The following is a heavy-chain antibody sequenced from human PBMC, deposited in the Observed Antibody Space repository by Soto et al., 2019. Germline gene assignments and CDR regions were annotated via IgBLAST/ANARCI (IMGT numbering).Heavy chain of an antibody. CDR2: ISGSGGST. D-gene: IGHD2-15*01. V-gene: IGHV3-23*01. CDR3: AKDTVVVVDVGDAFDI. Sequence: PGGSLRLSCAASGFTFSSYAMSWVRQAPGKGLEWVSAISGSGGSTYYADSVKGRFTISRDNSKNTLYLQMNSLRAEDTAVYYPAKDTVVVVDVGDAFDIWRQGTMVNVS. CDR1: GFTFSSYA. J-gene: IGHJ3*02.